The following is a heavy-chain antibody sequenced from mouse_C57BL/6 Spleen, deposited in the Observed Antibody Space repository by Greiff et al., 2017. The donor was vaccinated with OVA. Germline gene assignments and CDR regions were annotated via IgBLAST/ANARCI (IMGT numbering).Heavy chain of an antibody. J-gene: IGHJ3*01. D-gene: IGHD4-1*01. CDR2: ISSGGDYI. CDR3: TRDLTGRASFAY. V-gene: IGHV5-9-1*02. Sequence: EVQRVESGEGLVKPGGSLKLSCAASGFTFSSYAMSWVRQTPEKRLEWVAYISSGGDYIYYADTVKGRFTISRDNARNTLYLQMSSLKSEDTAMYYCTRDLTGRASFAYWGQGTLVTVSA. CDR1: GFTFSSYA.